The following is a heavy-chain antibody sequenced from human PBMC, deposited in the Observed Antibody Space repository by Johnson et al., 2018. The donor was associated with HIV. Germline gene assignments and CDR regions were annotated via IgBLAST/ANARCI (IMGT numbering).Heavy chain of an antibody. CDR1: GFSFSSYA. D-gene: IGHD1-26*01. Sequence: QVQLVESGGGVVQPGRSLRLSCVASGFSFSSYAMHWVRQAPGKGLEWVALISYDGGIKYDADPVKGRFTISRDNSKNTLSLQMNSLRPEDTAMYYCARTRRRVGAKPWGAFDIWGQGTAVTVSS. CDR2: ISYDGGIK. CDR3: ARTRRRVGAKPWGAFDI. V-gene: IGHV3-30-3*01. J-gene: IGHJ3*02.